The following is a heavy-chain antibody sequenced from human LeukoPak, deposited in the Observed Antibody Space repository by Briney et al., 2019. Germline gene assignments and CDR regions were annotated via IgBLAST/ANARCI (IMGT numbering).Heavy chain of an antibody. CDR3: ARAPAYYYDGSGYYYQGGYYYYYMDV. V-gene: IGHV4-59*01. CDR2: IYYSGST. CDR1: GGSISSYY. D-gene: IGHD3-22*01. Sequence: SETLSLTCTASGGSISSYYWSWIRQPPGKGLEWIWYIYYSGSTNYNPSLKSRVTISVDTSKNQFSLKLSSVTAADTAVYYCARAPAYYYDGSGYYYQGGYYYYYMDVWGKGTTVTVSS. J-gene: IGHJ6*03.